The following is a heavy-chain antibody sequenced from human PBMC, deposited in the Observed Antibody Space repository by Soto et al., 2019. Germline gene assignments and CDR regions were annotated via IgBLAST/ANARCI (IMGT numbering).Heavy chain of an antibody. CDR2: VYPSGAM. Sequence: QLQLQESGPGLVKPSETLSLTCTVSGGSINRDGSYWGWVRQPPGKGLEWIGSVYPSGAMITHPSLKRRVPISIDTSTNQFSLQLYSVTDADTAIDYGAAGDGPWWFGPWGQGTLVTVSS. D-gene: IGHD2-21*01. CDR1: GGSINRDGSY. J-gene: IGHJ5*02. CDR3: AAGDGPWWFGP. V-gene: IGHV4-39*01.